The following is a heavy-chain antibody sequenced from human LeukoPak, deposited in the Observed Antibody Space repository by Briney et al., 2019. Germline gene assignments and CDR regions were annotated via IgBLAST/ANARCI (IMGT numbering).Heavy chain of an antibody. CDR3: ARATSGSYLPNFDY. Sequence: PSETLSLTCTVSGGSISSYYWSWIRQPPGRGLEWIGYIYYSGSTNYNPSLKSRVTISVDTSKNQFSLKLSSVTAADTAVYYCARATSGSYLPNFDYWGQGTLVTVSS. D-gene: IGHD1-26*01. J-gene: IGHJ4*02. V-gene: IGHV4-59*01. CDR1: GGSISSYY. CDR2: IYYSGST.